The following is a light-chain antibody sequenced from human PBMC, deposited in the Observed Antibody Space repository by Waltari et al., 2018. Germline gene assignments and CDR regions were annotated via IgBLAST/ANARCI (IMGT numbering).Light chain of an antibody. V-gene: IGKV3-20*01. CDR3: HQYVESPAT. Sequence: EIVLTQSPGTVSLSPGDRATFSCWASQSVSSYLAWSQQKPGQAPRLLIYHASTRATVSPDRVRGSGSETDFSLTISRLEPEDFAMYYCHQYVESPATFGQGTKVEIK. CDR1: QSVSSY. CDR2: HAS. J-gene: IGKJ1*01.